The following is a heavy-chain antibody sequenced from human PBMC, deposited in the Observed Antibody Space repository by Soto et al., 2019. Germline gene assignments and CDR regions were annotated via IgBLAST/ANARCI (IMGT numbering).Heavy chain of an antibody. J-gene: IGHJ5*02. CDR1: GGSIGSGGYS. Sequence: SETLXLTCAVSGGSIGSGGYSWSWIRQPPGKGLDWIGYIYHSGSTYYNPSLKSRVTISVDRSKNQFSLKLSSVTAADTAVYYCARVPGPWGQGTLVXVSS. CDR2: IYHSGST. V-gene: IGHV4-30-2*01. CDR3: ARVPGP.